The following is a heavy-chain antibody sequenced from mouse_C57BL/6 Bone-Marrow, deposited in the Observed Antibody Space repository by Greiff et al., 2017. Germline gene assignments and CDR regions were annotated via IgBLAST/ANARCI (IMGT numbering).Heavy chain of an antibody. CDR3: AQLITTVVADY. Sequence: QVQLQQPGAELVKPGASVKVSCKASGYTFTSYWMHWVKQRPGQGLEWIGRIHPSDSDTNYNQKFKGKAPLTVDKSSSTAYMQLSSLTSEDSEVYYCAQLITTVVADYWGQGTTLTVSS. V-gene: IGHV1-74*01. J-gene: IGHJ2*01. D-gene: IGHD1-1*01. CDR1: GYTFTSYW. CDR2: IHPSDSDT.